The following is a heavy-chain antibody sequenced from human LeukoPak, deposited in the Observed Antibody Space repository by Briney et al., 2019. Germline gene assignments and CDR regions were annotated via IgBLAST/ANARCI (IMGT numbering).Heavy chain of an antibody. V-gene: IGHV1-69*05. D-gene: IGHD2-2*01. Sequence: GASVKVSCKASGGTFSSYAISWVRQAPGQGLEWMGGIIPIFGTANYAQKFQGRVTITTDESTSTAYMELSSLRSEDTAVYYCARGGVVVPAAIGDHADYYMDVWGKGTTVTVSS. J-gene: IGHJ6*03. CDR3: ARGGVVVPAAIGDHADYYMDV. CDR2: IIPIFGTA. CDR1: GGTFSSYA.